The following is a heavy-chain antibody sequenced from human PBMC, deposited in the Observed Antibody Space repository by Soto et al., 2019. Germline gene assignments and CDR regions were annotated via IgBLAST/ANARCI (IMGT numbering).Heavy chain of an antibody. V-gene: IGHV3-48*01. CDR3: AIEKVGATAVHVFDI. CDR2: ISDSSSTI. D-gene: IGHD1-26*01. Sequence: SXXLSYVASGFTFNSHTMNWLPQAHGKGLEWLSYISDSSSTIYYTDSVKGRFTISRDNAKNSLYLQMNSLRAEDTAVYYCAIEKVGATAVHVFDIWGQGTMVTVSS. CDR1: GFTFNSHT. J-gene: IGHJ3*02.